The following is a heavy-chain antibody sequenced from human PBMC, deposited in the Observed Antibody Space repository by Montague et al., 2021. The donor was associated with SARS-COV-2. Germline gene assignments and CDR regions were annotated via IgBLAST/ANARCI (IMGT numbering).Heavy chain of an antibody. V-gene: IGHV6-1*01. D-gene: IGHD1-14*01. CDR3: TQERGPGRTTWHYFDY. CDR2: TYYRSKWYN. J-gene: IGHJ4*02. Sequence: CAISGDSVSTNSGTWNWVRLSPSRGLEWLGRTYYRSKWYNDYAVSVRSRITIGPDTSKNQFSLQLNSVTPEDTAVYYCTQERGPGRTTWHYFDYWGQGTLATVSS. CDR1: GDSVSTNSGT.